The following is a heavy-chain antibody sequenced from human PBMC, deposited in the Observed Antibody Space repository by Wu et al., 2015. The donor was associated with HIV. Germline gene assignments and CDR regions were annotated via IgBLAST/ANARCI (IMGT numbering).Heavy chain of an antibody. Sequence: QVQLVQSETEVKKPGASMKVSCKASGYTFIGDYIHWVRQAPGQGLEWMGGINPAFGTSNYAQNFQGRVTMTTDKSTNTAYMELSSLRSEDTAVYYCARGNSSGLGYYYGMDVWGRGTTVTVSS. V-gene: IGHV1-69*06. CDR1: GYTFIGDY. CDR3: ARGNSSGLGYYYGMDV. D-gene: IGHD5-18*01. J-gene: IGHJ6*02. CDR2: INPAFGTS.